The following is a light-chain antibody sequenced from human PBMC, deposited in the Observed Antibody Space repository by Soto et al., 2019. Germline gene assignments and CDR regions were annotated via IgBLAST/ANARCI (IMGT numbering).Light chain of an antibody. CDR1: SSDIGAGYR. Sequence: VLTQPPSVSGAPGERVTISCTGSSSDIGAGYRVRWYQQVPGTAPKLLIYDNTNRPSGVSVRFSGSKSGTSASLAISGLQAEDEADYYCQSFDKYLSAVVFGGGTKVTVL. CDR3: QSFDKYLSAVV. CDR2: DNT. J-gene: IGLJ2*01. V-gene: IGLV1-40*01.